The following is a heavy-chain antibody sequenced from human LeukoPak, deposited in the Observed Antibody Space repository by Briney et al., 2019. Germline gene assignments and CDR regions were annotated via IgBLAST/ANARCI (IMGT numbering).Heavy chain of an antibody. CDR3: AKDVAVAPFGY. CDR2: IRYDGSNK. Sequence: GGSLRLSCAASGFNFGNFWVNWVRQAPGKGLEWVAFIRYDGSNKYYADSVKGRFTISRDNSKNTLYLQMNSLRAEDTAVYYCAKDVAVAPFGYWGQGTLVTVSS. V-gene: IGHV3-30*02. CDR1: GFNFGNFW. D-gene: IGHD6-19*01. J-gene: IGHJ4*02.